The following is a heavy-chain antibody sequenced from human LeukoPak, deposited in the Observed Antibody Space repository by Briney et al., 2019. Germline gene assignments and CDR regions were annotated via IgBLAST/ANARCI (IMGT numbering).Heavy chain of an antibody. CDR1: GFTFSDYY. Sequence: TGGSLRLSCAASGFTFSDYYMSWIRQAPGKGLEWVSFISSSSSYTNYADSVKGRFTTSRDNAKNELYLQMNSLRAEDTAVYFCARVFVGENFDYWGQGTLVTVSS. D-gene: IGHD3-10*02. CDR2: ISSSSSYT. CDR3: ARVFVGENFDY. J-gene: IGHJ4*02. V-gene: IGHV3-11*06.